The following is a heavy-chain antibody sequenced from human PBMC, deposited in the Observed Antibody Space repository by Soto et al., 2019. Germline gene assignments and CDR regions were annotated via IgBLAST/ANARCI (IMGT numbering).Heavy chain of an antibody. CDR2: IIPILGTA. D-gene: IGHD3-22*01. CDR3: ARVPSSYDSSGYYSFGWYFDL. Sequence: QVQLVQSGAEVKKPGSSVKVSCKASGGTFSSYAISWVRQAPGQGLEWMGGIIPILGTANCAQKFQGRVTITADESTSTAYMELSSLRSEDTAVYYCARVPSSYDSSGYYSFGWYFDLWGRGTLVTVSS. CDR1: GGTFSSYA. V-gene: IGHV1-69*12. J-gene: IGHJ2*01.